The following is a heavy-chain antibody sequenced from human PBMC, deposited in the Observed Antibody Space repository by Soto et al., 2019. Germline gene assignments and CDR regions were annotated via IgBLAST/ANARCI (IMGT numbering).Heavy chain of an antibody. Sequence: ASVKVSCKASGYTFRTYYMHWLRQAPGQGLQWMGIIDPTGDTTAYAQNFQARLTMTTDTSTSTFYMELSSLRSDDTAVYYCAKIGGTTRGPWFDPWGRGTLVTVSS. CDR1: GYTFRTYY. CDR2: IDPTGDTT. J-gene: IGHJ5*02. CDR3: AKIGGTTRGPWFDP. V-gene: IGHV1-46*01. D-gene: IGHD1-7*01.